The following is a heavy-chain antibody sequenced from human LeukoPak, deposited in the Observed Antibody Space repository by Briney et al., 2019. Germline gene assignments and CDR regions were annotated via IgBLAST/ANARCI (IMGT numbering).Heavy chain of an antibody. J-gene: IGHJ4*02. Sequence: GASVKVSCKTSGYSFTDYDIHWVRQATGQGLEWMGWMNPKTDNTEYAQKFQGRVTLTWTTSISTAYMGLSSLKSEDTAVYFCARSGPISLRFWGQGTLVTVSS. V-gene: IGHV1-8*01. CDR3: ARSGPISLRF. CDR2: MNPKTDNT. CDR1: GYSFTDYD. D-gene: IGHD2/OR15-2a*01.